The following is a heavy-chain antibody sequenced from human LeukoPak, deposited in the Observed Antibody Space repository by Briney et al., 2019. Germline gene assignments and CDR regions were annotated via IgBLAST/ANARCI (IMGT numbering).Heavy chain of an antibody. D-gene: IGHD1-26*01. J-gene: IGHJ4*02. Sequence: NTSETLSLTCTVSGGSISSSSHYWGWIRQPPGKGLEWIGCLYYSGSTYYNPSLKSRVTISVDTSKNNFSLKLSSVTAADTAVYYCASGWDQFDDWGQGALVTVSS. CDR1: GGSISSSSHY. CDR2: LYYSGST. CDR3: ASGWDQFDD. V-gene: IGHV4-39*01.